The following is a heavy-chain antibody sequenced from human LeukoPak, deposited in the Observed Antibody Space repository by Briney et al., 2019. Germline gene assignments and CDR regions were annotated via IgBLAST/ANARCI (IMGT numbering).Heavy chain of an antibody. V-gene: IGHV3-23*01. CDR1: GFTFRGYG. Sequence: GGSLRLSCAASGFTFRGYGMSWVRQAPGKGLEWVSGISGSGGNTYYADSVKGRFTISRDRSKNMLYLQMNSLRAEDTAVYYCAKARLAFDYWGQGTLVTVSS. D-gene: IGHD3-9*01. J-gene: IGHJ4*02. CDR2: ISGSGGNT. CDR3: AKARLAFDY.